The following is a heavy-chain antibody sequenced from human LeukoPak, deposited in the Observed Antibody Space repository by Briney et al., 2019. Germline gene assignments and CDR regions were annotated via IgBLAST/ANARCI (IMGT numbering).Heavy chain of an antibody. V-gene: IGHV4-61*01. J-gene: IGHJ6*03. Sequence: SETLSLTCTVSGGSVSSGTHYWNWIRQPPGKGLEWIGYIYHSGSTNYNPSLKSRATISIDTSKNQFSLNLRYVTAADTAVYYCARDEDNSGRYYYYMDVWGKGTTVTVSS. CDR2: IYHSGST. D-gene: IGHD3-22*01. CDR3: ARDEDNSGRYYYYMDV. CDR1: GGSVSSGTHY.